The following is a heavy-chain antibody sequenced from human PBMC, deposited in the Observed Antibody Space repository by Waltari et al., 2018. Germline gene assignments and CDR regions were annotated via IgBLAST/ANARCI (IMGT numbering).Heavy chain of an antibody. Sequence: QVQLVQSGAEVKKPGASVKVSCKASGYTFTSYYMHWVRQAPGQGLEWMGISNPSGGSTSYAQKFQGRVTMTRDTSTSTVYMKLSSLRSEDTAVYYCARARIAAAGTLGYYFDYWGQGTLVTVSS. D-gene: IGHD6-13*01. CDR3: ARARIAAAGTLGYYFDY. CDR2: SNPSGGST. V-gene: IGHV1-46*01. CDR1: GYTFTSYY. J-gene: IGHJ4*02.